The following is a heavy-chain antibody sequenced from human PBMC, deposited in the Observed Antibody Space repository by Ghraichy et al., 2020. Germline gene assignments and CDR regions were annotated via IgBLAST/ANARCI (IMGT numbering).Heavy chain of an antibody. V-gene: IGHV3-48*02. CDR3: AREAGGYYKYYFDY. J-gene: IGHJ4*02. CDR1: GFTFSSYS. CDR2: ISSSSTI. D-gene: IGHD3-3*01. Sequence: LSLTCAASGFTFSSYSMNWVRQAPGKGLEWVSYISSSSTIFYADSVKGRFTISRDNAKNSLYLQMNSLRDEDTAVYYCAREAGGYYKYYFDYWGQGTLVTVSS.